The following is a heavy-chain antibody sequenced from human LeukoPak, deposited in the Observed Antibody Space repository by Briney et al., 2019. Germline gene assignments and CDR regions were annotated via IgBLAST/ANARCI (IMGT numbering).Heavy chain of an antibody. V-gene: IGHV1-2*02. CDR2: INPKSGGT. J-gene: IGHJ6*03. CDR3: ARDLLGSSSGGGYSGNYYYYYMDV. D-gene: IGHD6-6*01. Sequence: ASVKVSCKASGYTFTGYFMHWVRQAPGQGPEWMGWINPKSGGTNYVQKFQGRVSMTRDTSTSTFFMELRRLTSDDTAVYYCARDLLGSSSGGGYSGNYYYYYMDVWGKGTTVTVSS. CDR1: GYTFTGYF.